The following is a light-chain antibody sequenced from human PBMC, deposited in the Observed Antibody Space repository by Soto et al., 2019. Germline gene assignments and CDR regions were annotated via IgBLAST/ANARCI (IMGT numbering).Light chain of an antibody. CDR3: QRGT. CDR2: DAS. CDR1: QRIGNS. J-gene: IGKJ1*01. Sequence: EIVLTQSLATMSLSPGDRATLSCRASQRIGNSLAWYQQKPGQAPRLLIYDASSRASGIPARFSGSGSGKDFTLTISSLEPEDFAVYFCQRGTFGQGTKVEI. V-gene: IGKV3-11*01.